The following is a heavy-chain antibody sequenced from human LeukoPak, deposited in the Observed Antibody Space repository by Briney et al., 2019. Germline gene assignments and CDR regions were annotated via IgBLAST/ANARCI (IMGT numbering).Heavy chain of an antibody. CDR2: INHSGST. J-gene: IGHJ4*02. D-gene: IGHD2-15*01. V-gene: IGHV4-34*01. CDR1: GGSFSGYY. Sequence: SETLSLTCAVYGGSFSGYYWSWIRQPPGKGLEWIGEINHSGSTNYNPSLKSRVTISVDTSKNQFSLKLSSVTAADTAEYYCARKVVGSNFDYWGQGTLVTVSS. CDR3: ARKVVGSNFDY.